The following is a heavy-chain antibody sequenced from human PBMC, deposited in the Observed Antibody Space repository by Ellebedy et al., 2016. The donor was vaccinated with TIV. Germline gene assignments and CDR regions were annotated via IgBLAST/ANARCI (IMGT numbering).Heavy chain of an antibody. J-gene: IGHJ6*02. D-gene: IGHD4-11*01. CDR3: ATIMDKATVFGY. V-gene: IGHV4-61*01. CDR2: IYYSGST. Sequence: SETLSLTXTVSGGSVSSDSHYWSWIRQPPGKGLDYIGHIYYSGSTNYDPNFKSRVSISVDTSKNQFSLKLSSVTAADTAVYFCATIMDKATVFGYWGQGTTVTVSS. CDR1: GGSVSSDSHY.